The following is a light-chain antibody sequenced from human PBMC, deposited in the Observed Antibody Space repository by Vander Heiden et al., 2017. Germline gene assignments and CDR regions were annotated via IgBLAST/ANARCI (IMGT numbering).Light chain of an antibody. CDR1: KLGDKY. J-gene: IGLJ2*01. V-gene: IGLV3-1*01. CDR3: QAWDSSTVV. Sequence: SYELTQPPPVSVSPGQTASIPCSGDKLGDKYACWYQQKPGQSTVLVIYQDSKRPSGIPERFSGSNSGNTATLTISGTQAMDEADYYCQAWDSSTVVFGGGTKLTAL. CDR2: QDS.